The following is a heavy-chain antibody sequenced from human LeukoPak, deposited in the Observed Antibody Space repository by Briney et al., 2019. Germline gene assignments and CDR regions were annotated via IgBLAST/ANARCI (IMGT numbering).Heavy chain of an antibody. CDR3: ARRGYCSGDGCFSHAFDI. J-gene: IGHJ3*02. V-gene: IGHV5-51*01. CDR1: EYSFTNYW. Sequence: GESLKISCNGSEYSFTNYWIGWVRQQPAKDVEWMVIIYPGGSDTRYSPSFQGQVTISADKSINTAYLQWSSLKASDTAMYYCARRGYCSGDGCFSHAFDIWGQGTMVTVSS. D-gene: IGHD2-15*01. CDR2: IYPGGSDT.